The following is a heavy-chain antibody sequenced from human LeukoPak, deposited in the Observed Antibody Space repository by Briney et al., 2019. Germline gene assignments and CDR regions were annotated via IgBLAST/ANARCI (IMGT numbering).Heavy chain of an antibody. CDR2: IYYSGST. J-gene: IGHJ4*02. D-gene: IGHD3-9*01. Sequence: SETLSLTCTVSGGSISSYYWSWVRQPPGKGLEWIGYIYYSGSTNYNPSLKSRVTISVDTSKNQFSLKLSSVTAADTAVYYCARSHILSGPMGWDHWGQGTLVTVSS. V-gene: IGHV4-59*01. CDR1: GGSISSYY. CDR3: ARSHILSGPMGWDH.